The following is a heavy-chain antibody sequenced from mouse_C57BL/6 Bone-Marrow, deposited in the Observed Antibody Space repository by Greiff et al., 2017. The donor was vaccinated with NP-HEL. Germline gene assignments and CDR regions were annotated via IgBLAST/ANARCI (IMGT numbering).Heavy chain of an antibody. CDR2: IDPETGGT. CDR1: GYTFTDYE. D-gene: IGHD2-4*01. J-gene: IGHJ3*01. Sequence: QVQLQQPGAELVRPGASVTLSCKASGYTFTDYEMHWVKQTPVHGLEWIGAIDPETGGTAYNQKFKGKAILTADKSSSTAYMELRSLTSEDSAVYYYTGGVYYDYDGWFAYWGQGTLVTVSA. CDR3: TGGVYYDYDGWFAY. V-gene: IGHV1-15*01.